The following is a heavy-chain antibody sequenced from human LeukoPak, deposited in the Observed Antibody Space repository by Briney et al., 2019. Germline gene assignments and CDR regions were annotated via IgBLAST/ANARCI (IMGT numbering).Heavy chain of an antibody. CDR3: ARAYSSSSGIDY. J-gene: IGHJ4*02. D-gene: IGHD6-6*01. CDR2: INPNSGGT. V-gene: IGHV1-2*02. CDR1: GFTFSGSA. Sequence: PGGSLRLSCAASGFTFSGSAMHWVRQAPGQGLEWMGWINPNSGGTNYAQKFQGRVTMTRDTSISTAYMELSRLRSDDTAVYYCARAYSSSSGIDYWGQGTLVTVSS.